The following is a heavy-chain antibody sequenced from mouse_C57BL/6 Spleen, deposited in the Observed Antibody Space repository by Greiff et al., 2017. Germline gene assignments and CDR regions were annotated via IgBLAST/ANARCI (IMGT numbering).Heavy chain of an antibody. J-gene: IGHJ3*01. V-gene: IGHV1-9*01. CDR2: ILPGSGST. CDR3: ARGGDGYGGEAGFAY. Sequence: VQLQESGAELMKPGASVKLSCKATGYTFTGYWIEWVKQRPGHGLEWIGEILPGSGSTNYNEKFKGKATFTADTSSNTAYMQLSSLTTEDSAIEYCARGGDGYGGEAGFAYWGQGTLVTVSA. D-gene: IGHD2-2*01. CDR1: GYTFTGYW.